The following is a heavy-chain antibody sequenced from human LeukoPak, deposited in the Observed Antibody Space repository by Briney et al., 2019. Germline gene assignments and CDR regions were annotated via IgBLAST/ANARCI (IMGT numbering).Heavy chain of an antibody. CDR1: GFTFSTYS. D-gene: IGHD2-2*01. Sequence: GGSLRLSCAASGFTFSTYSMTWVRQAPGKGLEWVSSISSSSSYIHYADSVKGRFTISRDNAKNSLFLQMNSLRAEDTAVYYCASQRYCSSTSCYSYYAMDVWGQGTTVTVSS. CDR3: ASQRYCSSTSCYSYYAMDV. J-gene: IGHJ6*02. V-gene: IGHV3-21*01. CDR2: ISSSSSYI.